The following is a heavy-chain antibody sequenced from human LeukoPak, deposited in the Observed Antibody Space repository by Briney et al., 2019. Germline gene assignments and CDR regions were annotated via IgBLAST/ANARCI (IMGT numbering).Heavy chain of an antibody. V-gene: IGHV3-21*01. CDR1: GFTFSTYN. Sequence: GGSLRLSCAASGFTFSTYNMNWVRHAPGKGLEWISSITSSSSYIYYADSVKGRFTISRDNAKNSLYLQMNSLRAEDTAVYYCTTYGSGRKFDYWGQGILVTVSS. CDR3: TTYGSGRKFDY. CDR2: ITSSSSYI. D-gene: IGHD3-10*01. J-gene: IGHJ4*02.